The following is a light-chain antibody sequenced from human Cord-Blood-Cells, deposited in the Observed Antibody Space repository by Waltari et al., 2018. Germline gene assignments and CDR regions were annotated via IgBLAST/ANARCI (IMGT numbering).Light chain of an antibody. V-gene: IGKV3-11*01. CDR2: DAS. CDR1: QSVSSY. J-gene: IGKJ3*01. CDR3: QQRSNWPPFT. Sequence: DIVLTPSPATLSLSPGERATLSCRASQSVSSYLAWYQQNPGQAPRLLIYDASNRATGIPARFSGSGSGTDFTLTISSLEPEDFAVYYCQQRSNWPPFTFGPGTKVDIK.